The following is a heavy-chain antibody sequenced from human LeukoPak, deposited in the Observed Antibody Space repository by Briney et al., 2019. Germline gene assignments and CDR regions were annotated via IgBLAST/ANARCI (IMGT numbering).Heavy chain of an antibody. J-gene: IGHJ3*02. CDR1: GFTFSSYG. CDR3: AKEGVRYFDWLSFGCAFDI. Sequence: GGSLRLSCAASGFTFSSYGMHWVRQAPGKGLEWVAVISYDGSDKYYADSVKGRFTISRDNSKNTLYLQMNSLRAEDTAVYYCAKEGVRYFDWLSFGCAFDIWGQGTMVTVSS. V-gene: IGHV3-30*18. D-gene: IGHD3-9*01. CDR2: ISYDGSDK.